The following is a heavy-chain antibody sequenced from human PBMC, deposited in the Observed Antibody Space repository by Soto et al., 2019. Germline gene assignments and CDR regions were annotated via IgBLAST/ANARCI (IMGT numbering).Heavy chain of an antibody. CDR3: ARVEGTPVSFVYYFDY. CDR2: INAGNGNT. J-gene: IGHJ4*02. Sequence: ASVKVSCKASGYTFTSYAMHWVRQAPGQRLEWMGWINAGNGNTKYSQKFQGRVTITRDTSASTAYMELSSLRSEDTAVYYCARVEGTPVSFVYYFDYWGQGTLVTVSS. CDR1: GYTFTSYA. D-gene: IGHD2-15*01. V-gene: IGHV1-3*01.